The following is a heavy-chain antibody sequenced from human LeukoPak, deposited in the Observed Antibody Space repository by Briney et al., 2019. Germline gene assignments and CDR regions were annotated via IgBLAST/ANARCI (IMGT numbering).Heavy chain of an antibody. Sequence: GGSLRLSCAASGFTFSSYEMNWVRQAPGKGLEWVSYISSSGSTIYYADSVKGRFTISRDNAKNSLYLQMNSLRAEDTAVYYCAKGLDSSSWDFDYWGQGTLVTVSS. CDR3: AKGLDSSSWDFDY. J-gene: IGHJ4*02. V-gene: IGHV3-48*03. CDR1: GFTFSSYE. D-gene: IGHD6-13*01. CDR2: ISSSGSTI.